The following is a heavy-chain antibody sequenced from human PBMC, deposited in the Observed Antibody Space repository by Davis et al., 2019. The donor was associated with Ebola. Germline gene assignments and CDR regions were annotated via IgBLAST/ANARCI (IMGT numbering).Heavy chain of an antibody. CDR2: IYYSGST. CDR1: GGSISSYY. D-gene: IGHD2-15*01. V-gene: IGHV4-59*08. CDR3: ATFAVAASGWTFDI. Sequence: MPGGSLRLSCTVSGGSISSYYWSWIRQPPGKGLEWIGYIYYSGSTNYNPSLKSRVTISVDTSKNQFSLKLSAVTAADTAVYYCATFAVAASGWTFDIWGQGTMVTVSS. J-gene: IGHJ3*02.